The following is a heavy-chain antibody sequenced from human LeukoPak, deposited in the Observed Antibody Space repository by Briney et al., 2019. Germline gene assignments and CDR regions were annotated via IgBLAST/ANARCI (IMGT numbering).Heavy chain of an antibody. CDR3: ARQPLIVGATIRLSNFDY. J-gene: IGHJ4*02. CDR1: VGSFSGYY. CDR2: IYHSGST. Sequence: SETLSLTCAVYVGSFSGYYWGWIRQPPGKGLEWVGSIYHSGSTYHNPSLKSRVTISVDTSKNQFSLKLSSVTAADTAVYYCARQPLIVGATIRLSNFDYWGQGTLVTVSS. V-gene: IGHV4-38-2*01. D-gene: IGHD1-26*01.